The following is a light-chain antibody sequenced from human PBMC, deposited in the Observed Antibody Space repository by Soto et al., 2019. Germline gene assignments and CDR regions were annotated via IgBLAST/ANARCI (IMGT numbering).Light chain of an antibody. CDR2: GNS. J-gene: IGLJ2*01. V-gene: IGLV1-40*01. CDR1: SSNIGAGYD. Sequence: QAVVTQPTSVSGAPGQRVTISCTGSSSNIGAGYDVHWYQQLPGTAPKLLLYGNSNRPSGVPDRFSGSKSGTSASLAITGLQAEDEADYYCQSYDSSLSGLVVFGGGTKLTVL. CDR3: QSYDSSLSGLVV.